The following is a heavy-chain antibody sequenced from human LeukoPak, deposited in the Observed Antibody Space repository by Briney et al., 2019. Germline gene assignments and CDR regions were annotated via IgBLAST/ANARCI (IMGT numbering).Heavy chain of an antibody. J-gene: IGHJ4*02. D-gene: IGHD1-26*01. Sequence: ASVKVSCKASGYTFTKYGINWVRQAPGQGLEWMGWISPYNDNTKYAQILRGRVTMTTDTSTSTAYMELRSLRSDDTAVYYCAREPSESFIDYWGQGTLVTVSS. CDR2: ISPYNDNT. CDR1: GYTFTKYG. V-gene: IGHV1-18*01. CDR3: AREPSESFIDY.